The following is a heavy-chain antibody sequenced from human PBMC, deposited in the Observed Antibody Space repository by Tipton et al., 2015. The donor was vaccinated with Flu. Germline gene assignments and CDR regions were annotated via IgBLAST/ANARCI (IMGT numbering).Heavy chain of an antibody. J-gene: IGHJ5*02. D-gene: IGHD4-11*01. CDR3: ARRDYSNYVSDAKSWFDP. Sequence: TLSLTCAVSGDSISSDFYWAWIRQFPGKGLEWIGTVSRTGSTIYNPSLKSRVTISIDTSTNQFSLNMRSVTAADMAVYYCARRDYSNYVSDAKSWFDPWGQGTLVAVSS. V-gene: IGHV4-38-2*01. CDR1: GDSISSDFY. CDR2: VSRTGST.